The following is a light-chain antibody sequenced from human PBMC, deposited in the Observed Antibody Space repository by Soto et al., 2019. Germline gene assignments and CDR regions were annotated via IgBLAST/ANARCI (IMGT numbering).Light chain of an antibody. Sequence: EIVMTQSPATLSVSPGERATLSCRASQSVSSDLAWYQLKPGQAPRLLIYGASTRATGIPVRFSGSGSGTDFTLTISSLQSEDFAVYYCQHYNNQPLTFGGGTKVEIK. CDR2: GAS. V-gene: IGKV3-15*01. J-gene: IGKJ4*01. CDR1: QSVSSD. CDR3: QHYNNQPLT.